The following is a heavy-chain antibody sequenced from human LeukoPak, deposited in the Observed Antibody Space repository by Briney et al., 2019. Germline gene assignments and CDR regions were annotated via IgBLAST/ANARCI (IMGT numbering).Heavy chain of an antibody. CDR1: GASIRTYF. CDR3: AREVPLYSETAFDI. V-gene: IGHV4-4*08. CDR2: IYASGTT. J-gene: IGHJ3*02. D-gene: IGHD2-21*01. Sequence: SETLSLTCTVSGASIRTYFWSWIRQSPGRGLEWIGNIYASGTTNYNPSLESRVTISLDTSKNQVSLRLTSVSAADTALYYCAREVPLYSETAFDIWGQGTLVTVSS.